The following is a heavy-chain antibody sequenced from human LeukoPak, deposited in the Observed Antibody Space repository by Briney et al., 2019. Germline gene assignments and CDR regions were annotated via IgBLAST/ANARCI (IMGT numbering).Heavy chain of an antibody. CDR3: AKNSSGGYSDY. CDR2: ISTYTGYS. J-gene: IGHJ4*02. D-gene: IGHD6-19*01. CDR1: GYTFTSSG. V-gene: IGHV1-18*01. Sequence: ASVKVSRIASGYTFTSSGISWVRQAPGQGLEWMGWISTYTGYSKYAQNFQGRVTMTADTSTSTAYMELSSLRSDDTAMYYCAKNSSGGYSDYWRQGTLVTVSS.